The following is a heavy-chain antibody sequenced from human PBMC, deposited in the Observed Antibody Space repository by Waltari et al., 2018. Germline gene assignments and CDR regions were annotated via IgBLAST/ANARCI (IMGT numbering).Heavy chain of an antibody. CDR3: ARAYYDILTGYYPDNNWFDP. Sequence: QVQLVQSGAEVKKTGASVKVSCKASGYTFTSYYMHWVRKAPGQGLEWMGIIKPSVGSTSYAQKVQGRVTMTRDTSTSTVYMELSSLRSEDTSVYYCARAYYDILTGYYPDNNWFDPWGQGTLVTVSS. D-gene: IGHD3-9*01. CDR1: GYTFTSYY. CDR2: IKPSVGST. V-gene: IGHV1-46*01. J-gene: IGHJ5*02.